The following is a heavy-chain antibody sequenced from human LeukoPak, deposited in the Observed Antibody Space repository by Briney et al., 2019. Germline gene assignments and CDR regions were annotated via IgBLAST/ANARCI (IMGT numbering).Heavy chain of an antibody. V-gene: IGHV5-51*01. CDR2: IYPGDSDT. CDR1: GYNFTSYW. Sequence: GESLKISCKGSGYNFTSYWIGWVRQMPGKGLEWMGIIYPGDSDTRYSPSFQGQVTISADKSISTAYLQWSSLKASDTAMYYCASRRGQQLPPDAFDIWGQGTMVTVSS. CDR3: ASRRGQQLPPDAFDI. J-gene: IGHJ3*02. D-gene: IGHD6-13*01.